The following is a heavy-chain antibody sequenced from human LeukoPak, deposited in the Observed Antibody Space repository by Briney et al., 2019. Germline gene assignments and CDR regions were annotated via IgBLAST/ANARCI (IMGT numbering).Heavy chain of an antibody. J-gene: IGHJ4*02. CDR3: ARDLQLWTTRDTRGGAQVGY. Sequence: PWASVKVSCKASGGTFSSYAISWVRQAPGQGLEWMGGIIPIFGTANYAQKFQGRVTITADESTSTAYMELSSLRSEDTAVYYCARDLQLWTTRDTRGGAQVGYWGQGTLVTVSS. CDR1: GGTFSSYA. V-gene: IGHV1-69*13. CDR2: IIPIFGTA. D-gene: IGHD5-18*01.